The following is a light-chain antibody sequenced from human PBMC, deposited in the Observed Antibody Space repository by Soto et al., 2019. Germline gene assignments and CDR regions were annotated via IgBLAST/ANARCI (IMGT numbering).Light chain of an antibody. CDR3: CSYARTTHV. CDR2: DVT. CDR1: TSDIGGYKY. J-gene: IGLJ1*01. V-gene: IGLV2-11*01. Sequence: QSALTQPPSVSGSPGQSVTISCTGTTSDIGGYKYVSWYQHLPGKAPKLMIFDVTKRPPGVPDRFSGSNSGNTASLTISGLQAEDEAIYYCCSYARTTHVFGTGTKLTVL.